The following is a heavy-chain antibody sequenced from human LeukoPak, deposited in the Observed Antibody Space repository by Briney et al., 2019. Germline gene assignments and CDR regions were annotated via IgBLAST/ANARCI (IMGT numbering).Heavy chain of an antibody. CDR2: INSDGRST. CDR3: VAYDAFDT. Sequence: GGSLRLSCAAYGFTFSNYWMHWVRHAPGKGMGWVSRINSDGRSTNYADSVKGRFTISRDKSKNTLYLQMNSLRAEDTAVYYCVAYDAFDTWGRGTMGTVSS. D-gene: IGHD3-16*01. V-gene: IGHV3-74*01. J-gene: IGHJ3*02. CDR1: GFTFSNYW.